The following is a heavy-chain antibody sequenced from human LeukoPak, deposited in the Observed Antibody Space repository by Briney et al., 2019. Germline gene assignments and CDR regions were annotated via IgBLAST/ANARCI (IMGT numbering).Heavy chain of an antibody. J-gene: IGHJ4*02. CDR3: ARDAGTYYYDSSGYLYDY. CDR1: GYTFTSYG. V-gene: IGHV1-18*01. CDR2: ISAYNGNT. Sequence: GASVKVSCKASGYTFTSYGISWVRQAPGQGLEWMGWISAYNGNTNYAQKLQGRVTMTTDTSTNTAYMELRSLRSDDTAVYYCARDAGTYYYDSSGYLYDYWGQGNLVTVSS. D-gene: IGHD3-22*01.